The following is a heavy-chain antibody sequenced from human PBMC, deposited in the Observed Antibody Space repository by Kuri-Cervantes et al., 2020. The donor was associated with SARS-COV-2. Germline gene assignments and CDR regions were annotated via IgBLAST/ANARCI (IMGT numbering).Heavy chain of an antibody. D-gene: IGHD2-8*02. CDR3: ARHLTGSYWYYYYMDV. CDR2: IYPGDSDT. Sequence: KVSCKGSGTSFTSYWIGWVRQMPGKGLEWMGIIYPGDSDTRYSPSFQGQVTISADKSISTAYLQWSSLKASDTAMYYCARHLTGSYWYYYYMDVWGKGTTVTVSS. CDR1: GTSFTSYW. J-gene: IGHJ6*03. V-gene: IGHV5-51*01.